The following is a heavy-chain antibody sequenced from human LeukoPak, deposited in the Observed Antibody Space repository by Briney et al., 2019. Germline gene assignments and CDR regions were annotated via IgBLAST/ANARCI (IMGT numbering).Heavy chain of an antibody. CDR3: SRDKVDAVVPTAFDC. J-gene: IGHJ4*02. Sequence: PGGSLTLSCAASGFTFSSYSMSWVRQAPGKGLEWVSYISSSSDTIYYADSVKGRFTISRDNAKNSLYLQMNSLRDEDTAVYYCSRDKVDAVVPTAFDCWGQGTLVTVSS. CDR1: GFTFSSYS. V-gene: IGHV3-48*02. D-gene: IGHD5-12*01. CDR2: ISSSSDTI.